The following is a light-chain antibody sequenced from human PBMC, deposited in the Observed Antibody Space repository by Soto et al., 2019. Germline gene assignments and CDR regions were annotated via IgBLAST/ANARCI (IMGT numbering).Light chain of an antibody. J-gene: IGKJ2*01. Sequence: EIVLTQSPGILSLSPGERATLSCRASQSASSSYLAWYQQKPGQAPRLLIYGASRRATCIPDRFSGSGSGTDFTLSISRLEPEDFAVYYCHLYGGSPPANTFGQGTKLEIK. CDR1: QSASSSY. CDR2: GAS. V-gene: IGKV3-20*01. CDR3: HLYGGSPPANT.